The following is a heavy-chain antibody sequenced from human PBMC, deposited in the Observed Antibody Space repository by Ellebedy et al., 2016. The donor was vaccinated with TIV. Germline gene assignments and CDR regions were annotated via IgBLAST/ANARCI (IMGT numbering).Heavy chain of an antibody. CDR1: GGTFNSNA. D-gene: IGHD5-12*01. CDR2: VIPNLATR. CDR3: AIAFSGYERWVEAHFDS. Sequence: AASVQVSCKASGGTFNSNAISWVRQDPGQGLEWMGGVIPNLATRHYAQKFQGRVTVTADEYTSTVYMELINLRSDDTAVYDCAIAFSGYERWVEAHFDSWGPGTLVTVSS. V-gene: IGHV1-69*13. J-gene: IGHJ4*02.